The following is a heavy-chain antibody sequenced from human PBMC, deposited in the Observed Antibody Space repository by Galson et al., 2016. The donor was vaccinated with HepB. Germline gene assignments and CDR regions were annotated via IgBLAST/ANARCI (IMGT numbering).Heavy chain of an antibody. V-gene: IGHV3-21*01. J-gene: IGHJ4*02. CDR3: ARAVSWDYGDYAGY. D-gene: IGHD4-17*01. Sequence: SLRLSCAASGFTFSSYSMNWVRQAPGKGLEWVSSLRRSSSYIYYADSVKGRFTISRDNAKNSLYLQMNSLRAEDTAVYYCARAVSWDYGDYAGYWGQGTLVTVSS. CDR1: GFTFSSYS. CDR2: LRRSSSYI.